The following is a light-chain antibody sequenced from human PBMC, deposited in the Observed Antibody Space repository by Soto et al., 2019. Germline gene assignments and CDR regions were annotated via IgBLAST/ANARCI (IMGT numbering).Light chain of an antibody. J-gene: IGKJ1*01. CDR1: QSVSSSY. CDR2: GAP. V-gene: IGKV3-20*01. Sequence: EIVLTQSPGTLSLSPGERATLSCRASQSVSSSYLAWYQQKPGQAPRLLMYGAPSRATGIPDRFSGSGSGTDFTLTISRLEPEDFAVYYCQQSYRKTFGQGTKVDIK. CDR3: QQSYRKT.